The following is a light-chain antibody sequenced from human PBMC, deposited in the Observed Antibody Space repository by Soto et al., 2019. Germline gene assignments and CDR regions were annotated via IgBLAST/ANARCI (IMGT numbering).Light chain of an antibody. V-gene: IGKV3-15*01. Sequence: VLTQFPATLSLSTGERATLSCRASQSVRGSFAWYQQKPGQAPSLLISDSSTRAAGIPLRFRGTGAATDGMLTVTNPQPYDFAVYFWQQYNHWHPLTFGGGTKVDIK. CDR1: QSVRGS. CDR3: QQYNHWHPLT. J-gene: IGKJ4*01. CDR2: DSS.